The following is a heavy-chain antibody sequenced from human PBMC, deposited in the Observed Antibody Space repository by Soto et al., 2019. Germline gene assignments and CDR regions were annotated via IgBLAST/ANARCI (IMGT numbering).Heavy chain of an antibody. V-gene: IGHV1-69*06. Sequence: EASVKVSCKASGGTFSSNAISWVRQAPGQGLEWMGGIIPTFGTANYAQKFQGRVTITADKSTSTAYMELSSLRSEDTAVYYCARMGRRYSSSFPDYYYYGMDVWGQGTTVTVSS. J-gene: IGHJ6*02. CDR1: GGTFSSNA. CDR3: ARMGRRYSSSFPDYYYYGMDV. D-gene: IGHD6-6*01. CDR2: IIPTFGTA.